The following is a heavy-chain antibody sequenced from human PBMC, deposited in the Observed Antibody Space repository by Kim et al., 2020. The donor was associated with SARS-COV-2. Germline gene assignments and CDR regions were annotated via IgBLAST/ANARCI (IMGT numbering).Heavy chain of an antibody. CDR3: ARLLLGYCSSTSCYAYFYWYFDL. D-gene: IGHD2-2*01. CDR1: GGSISSGGYY. Sequence: SETLSLTCTVSGGSISSGGYYWSWIRQHPGKGLEWIGYIYYSGSTYYNPSLKSRVTISVDTSKNQFSLKLSSVTAADTAVYYCARLLLGYCSSTSCYAYFYWYFDLWGRGTLVTVSS. CDR2: IYYSGST. J-gene: IGHJ2*01. V-gene: IGHV4-31*03.